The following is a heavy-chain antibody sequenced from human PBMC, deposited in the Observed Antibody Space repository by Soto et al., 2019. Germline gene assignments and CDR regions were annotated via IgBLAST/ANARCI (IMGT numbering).Heavy chain of an antibody. J-gene: IGHJ4*02. Sequence: GGSLRLSCAASGFTFSSYGMHWVRQAPGKGLEWVAVISYDGSNKYYADSVKGRFTISRDNSKNTLYLQMNSLRAEDTAVYYCAKAPYYYDSSGYSPEYWGQGTLVTVSS. D-gene: IGHD3-22*01. CDR2: ISYDGSNK. V-gene: IGHV3-30*18. CDR3: AKAPYYYDSSGYSPEY. CDR1: GFTFSSYG.